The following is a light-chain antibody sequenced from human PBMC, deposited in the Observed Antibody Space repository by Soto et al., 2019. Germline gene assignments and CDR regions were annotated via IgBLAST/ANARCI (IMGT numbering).Light chain of an antibody. CDR1: SSDVGGYNS. CDR3: SSYTSSNTYV. V-gene: IGLV2-14*03. CDR2: NVS. J-gene: IGLJ1*01. Sequence: QSALTQPASVSGSPGQSIAISCTGTSSDVGGYNSVSWYQQHPGKAPKLMIYNVSNRPSGVSDRFPGSKSGNTASLTISGLQAEDEADYYCSSYTSSNTYVFGTGTKLTVL.